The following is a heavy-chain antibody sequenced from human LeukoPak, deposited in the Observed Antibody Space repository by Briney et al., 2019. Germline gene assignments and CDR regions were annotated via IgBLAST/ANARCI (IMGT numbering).Heavy chain of an antibody. CDR3: ARDLGRSGSYENFDY. V-gene: IGHV1-18*01. CDR1: GYTFTSHG. Sequence: ASVKVSCKASGYTFTSHGISWVRQAPGQGLEWMGWISAYNGNTNYAQKLQGRVTMTTDTSTSTAYMELRSLRSDDTAVYYCARDLGRSGSYENFDYWGQGTLVTVSS. CDR2: ISAYNGNT. D-gene: IGHD1-26*01. J-gene: IGHJ4*02.